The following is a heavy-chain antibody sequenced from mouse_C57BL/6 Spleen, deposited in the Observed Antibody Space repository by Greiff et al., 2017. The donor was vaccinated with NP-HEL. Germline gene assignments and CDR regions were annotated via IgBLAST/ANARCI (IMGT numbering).Heavy chain of an antibody. CDR2: IYPGSGNT. CDR3: ARVDSSGYPYYYAMDY. J-gene: IGHJ4*01. V-gene: IGHV1-76*01. Sequence: QVQLQQSGAELVRPGASVKLSCKASGYTFTDYYINWVKQRPGQGLEWIARIYPGSGNTYYNEKFKGKATLTAEKSSSTAYMQLSSLTSEDSAVYFCARVDSSGYPYYYAMDYWGQGTSVTVSS. CDR1: GYTFTDYY. D-gene: IGHD3-2*02.